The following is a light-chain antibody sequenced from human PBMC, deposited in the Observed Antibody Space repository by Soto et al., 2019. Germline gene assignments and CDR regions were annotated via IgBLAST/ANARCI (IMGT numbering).Light chain of an antibody. CDR1: SGHSSYA. V-gene: IGLV4-69*01. CDR3: QTWGTGIRV. CDR2: LNSDGSH. Sequence: QPVLTQSPSASASLGASVNLTCTLSSGHSSYAIAWHQQQPEKGPRFLMMLNSDGSHNKGDGIPDRFSGSSSGTERYLTISILQSEDEADYYCQTWGTGIRVFGGGTKLTVL. J-gene: IGLJ3*02.